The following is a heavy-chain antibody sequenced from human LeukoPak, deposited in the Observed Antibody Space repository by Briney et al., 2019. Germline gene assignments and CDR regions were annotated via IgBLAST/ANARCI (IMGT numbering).Heavy chain of an antibody. J-gene: IGHJ4*02. V-gene: IGHV3-53*01. Sequence: GGSLRLSCAASGFTVSSNYMSWVRQAPGKGLGWVSVIYSGGSTYYADSVKGRFTISRDNAKNSLYLQMNSLRAEDTAVYYCARDRGRYCSGGSCYPHDYWGQGTLVTVSS. CDR3: ARDRGRYCSGGSCYPHDY. CDR1: GFTVSSNY. CDR2: IYSGGST. D-gene: IGHD2-15*01.